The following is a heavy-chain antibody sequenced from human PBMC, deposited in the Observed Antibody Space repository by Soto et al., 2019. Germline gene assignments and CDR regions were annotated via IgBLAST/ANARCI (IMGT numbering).Heavy chain of an antibody. D-gene: IGHD3-22*01. CDR1: GGSISSGDYY. CDR3: ARFSEWLSGYYYSGFDY. Sequence: TSETLSLTCTVSGGSISSGDYYWSWIRQPPGKGLEWIGYIYYSGSTYYNPSLKSRVTISVDTSKNQFSLKLSSVTAADTAVYYCARFSEWLSGYYYSGFDYWGQGTLVTVSS. CDR2: IYYSGST. J-gene: IGHJ4*02. V-gene: IGHV4-30-4*01.